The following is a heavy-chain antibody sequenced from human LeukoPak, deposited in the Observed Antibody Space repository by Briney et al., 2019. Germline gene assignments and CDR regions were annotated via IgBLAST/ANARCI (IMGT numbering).Heavy chain of an antibody. CDR3: ARASDPWLQLT. D-gene: IGHD5-24*01. CDR2: IKQDGSEK. Sequence: GGSLRLSCAASGFTFSNYWMIWVRKAPGKGLEWVGNIKQDGSEKRYADSVRGRFTISRDNAQTSLYLQMNSLRAEDTAVYYCARASDPWLQLTWGQGTLVTVSS. V-gene: IGHV3-7*05. CDR1: GFTFSNYW. J-gene: IGHJ5*02.